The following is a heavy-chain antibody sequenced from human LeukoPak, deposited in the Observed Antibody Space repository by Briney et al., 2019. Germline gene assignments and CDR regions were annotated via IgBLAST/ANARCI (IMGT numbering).Heavy chain of an antibody. J-gene: IGHJ4*02. D-gene: IGHD5-12*01. CDR3: LRGYDLSFDY. Sequence: GGSLRLSCAASGFAFSNYAMSWVRQAPGKGLEWVGRIKSKTHGGTTDYAAPVKGRFTISRDDSKNTLYLQMSSLQTEDTAVYYCLRGYDLSFDYWGQGTLVTVSP. CDR1: GFAFSNYA. CDR2: IKSKTHGGTT. V-gene: IGHV3-15*01.